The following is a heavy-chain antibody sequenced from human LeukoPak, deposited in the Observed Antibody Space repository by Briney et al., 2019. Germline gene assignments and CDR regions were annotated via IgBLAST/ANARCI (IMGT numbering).Heavy chain of an antibody. CDR2: ISSSSSYI. D-gene: IGHD6-13*01. V-gene: IGHV3-21*01. CDR1: GFTFSSYS. J-gene: IGHJ5*02. Sequence: PGGSLRPSCAASGFTFSSYSMNWVRQAPGKGLEWVSSISSSSSYIYYADSVKGRFTISRDNAKNSLYLQMNSLRAEDTAVYYCARVAAAAFDPWGQGTLVTVSS. CDR3: ARVAAAAFDP.